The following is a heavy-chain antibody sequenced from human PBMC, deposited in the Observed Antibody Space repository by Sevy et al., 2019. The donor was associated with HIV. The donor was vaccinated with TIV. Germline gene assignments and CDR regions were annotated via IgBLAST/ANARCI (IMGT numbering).Heavy chain of an antibody. CDR1: GFTFSGNW. J-gene: IGHJ4*02. CDR2: IKGDGSDK. V-gene: IGHV3-7*01. CDR3: AHETFGRFQS. Sequence: GGSLRLSCAASGFTFSGNWMNWVRQAPGKGLEWVANIKGDGSDKHYVDSVGGRFTISRDNAKNLLFLQMNSLRVEDTAVYYCAHETFGRFQSWGQGTLVTVSS. D-gene: IGHD3-16*01.